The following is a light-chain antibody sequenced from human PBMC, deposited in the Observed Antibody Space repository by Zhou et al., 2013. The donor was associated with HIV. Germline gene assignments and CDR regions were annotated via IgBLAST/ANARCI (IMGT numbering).Light chain of an antibody. V-gene: IGKV1-27*01. CDR2: AAS. Sequence: DIQMTQSPSSLSASVGDRVTITCRASQGISNYLAWYQQKPGKVPKLLIYAASTLQSGVPSRFSGSGSGTDFTLTISSLQPEDVATYYCQKYRDTFGQGTRLEIK. J-gene: IGKJ5*01. CDR3: QKYRDT. CDR1: QGISNY.